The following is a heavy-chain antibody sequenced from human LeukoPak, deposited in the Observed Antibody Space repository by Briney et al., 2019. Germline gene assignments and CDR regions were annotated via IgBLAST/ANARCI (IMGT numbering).Heavy chain of an antibody. Sequence: GESLKISCRGSGYSFTSYWIAWVRWMPGTGLEWMGIIYPGDSDTRYSPSFQGQVTISGDKSISTAYLQWSSLKASDSAMYYCARSVSGATSGSAMEHWGQGTLVTVSS. J-gene: IGHJ1*01. V-gene: IGHV5-51*01. CDR3: ARSVSGATSGSAMEH. CDR1: GYSFTSYW. CDR2: IYPGDSDT. D-gene: IGHD2-15*01.